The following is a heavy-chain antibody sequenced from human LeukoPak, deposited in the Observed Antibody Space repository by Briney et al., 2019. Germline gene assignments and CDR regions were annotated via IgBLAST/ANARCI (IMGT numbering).Heavy chain of an antibody. D-gene: IGHD3-10*01. CDR2: ISGSGGST. J-gene: IGHJ5*02. CDR1: GFTFSSYT. Sequence: SGGSLRLSCAASGFTFSSYTMSWVRQASGKGLEWVSAISGSGGSTYYADSVKGRFTISRDNSKNTLCLQMNSLRAEDTAVYYCAKVGYGSGSWIDPWGQGTLVTVSS. V-gene: IGHV3-23*01. CDR3: AKVGYGSGSWIDP.